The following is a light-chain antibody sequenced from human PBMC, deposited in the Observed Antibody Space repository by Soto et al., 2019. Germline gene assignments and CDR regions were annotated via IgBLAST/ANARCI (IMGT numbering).Light chain of an antibody. CDR1: QSVSSTY. CDR3: QQFGTIPFT. CDR2: GAS. J-gene: IGKJ3*01. V-gene: IGKV3-20*01. Sequence: EIVLTQSPGTLSLSPGERATLSCRASQSVSSTYLGWYQQKPGQAPRLLISGASNRATGIPDRFSGSGSGTDFTLTISRLAPEDFAVYSCQQFGTIPFTFGPGTKVDV.